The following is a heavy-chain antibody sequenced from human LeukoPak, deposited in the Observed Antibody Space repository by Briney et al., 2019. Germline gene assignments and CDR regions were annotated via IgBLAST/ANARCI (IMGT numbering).Heavy chain of an antibody. CDR3: AKGDDSSGYYSSFDY. D-gene: IGHD3-22*01. CDR2: ISGSGGST. V-gene: IGHV3-23*01. J-gene: IGHJ4*02. Sequence: PGGSLRLSCAASEFTFSSYAMSWVRQAPGKGLEWVSAISGSGGSTYYADSVKGRFTISRDNSKNTLYLQMNSLRAEDTAVYYCAKGDDSSGYYSSFDYWGQGTLVTVSS. CDR1: EFTFSSYA.